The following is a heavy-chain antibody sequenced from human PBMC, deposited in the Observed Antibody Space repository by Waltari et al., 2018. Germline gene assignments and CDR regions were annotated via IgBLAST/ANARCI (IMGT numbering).Heavy chain of an antibody. CDR3: ARGVDTSITFDH. Sequence: QVQLQESGPGLVKPSQTLSLTCSVSGGSINSGDYYWTWIRQNPGRGLEWIGYIVYSGSTYYNPSLTSRVTISADTSKNQFSLSLTSVTAADAAVYYCARGVDTSITFDHWGQGTLVTVSS. V-gene: IGHV4-31*03. CDR2: IVYSGST. J-gene: IGHJ4*02. D-gene: IGHD5-18*01. CDR1: GGSINSGDYY.